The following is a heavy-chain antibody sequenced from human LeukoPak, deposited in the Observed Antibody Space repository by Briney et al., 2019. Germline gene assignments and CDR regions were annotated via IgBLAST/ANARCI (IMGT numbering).Heavy chain of an antibody. V-gene: IGHV3-21*01. J-gene: IGHJ6*02. CDR1: GFTFSSYS. CDR2: ISSSSSYI. D-gene: IGHD6-13*01. CDR3: ARAFIAAAGTSRVTRGRVYGMDV. Sequence: GGSLRLSCAASGFTFSSYSMNWVRQAPGKGLEWVSSISSSSSYIYYAGSVKGRFTISRDNAKNSLYLQMNSLRAEDTAVYYCARAFIAAAGTSRVTRGRVYGMDVWGQGTTVTVSS.